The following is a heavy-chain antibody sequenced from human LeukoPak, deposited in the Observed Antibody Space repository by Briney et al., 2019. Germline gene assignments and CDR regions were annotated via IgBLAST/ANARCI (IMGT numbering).Heavy chain of an antibody. CDR1: GYTFTGYY. CDR2: INPDSGGT. V-gene: IGHV1-2*02. J-gene: IGHJ4*02. CDR3: ARDPPYSSGWNEKLDY. D-gene: IGHD6-19*01. Sequence: ASVKVSCKASGYTFTGYYLHWVRQAPGQGLEWMGWINPDSGGTSYAQKFQGRVTMTRDTSISTAYMDLSRLRSDDTAMYYCARDPPYSSGWNEKLDYWGQGTLVTVSS.